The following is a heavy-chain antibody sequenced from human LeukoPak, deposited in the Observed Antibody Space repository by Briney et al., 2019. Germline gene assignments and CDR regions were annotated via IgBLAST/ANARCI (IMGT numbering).Heavy chain of an antibody. J-gene: IGHJ4*02. CDR3: ARDSFYGDLYYFDY. V-gene: IGHV3-30*02. Sequence: PGGSLRLSCAASGFTFSSYGMHWVRQAPGKGLEWVAFIRYDGSNKYYADSVKGRFTISRDNSKNTLYLQMNSLRAEDTAVYYCARDSFYGDLYYFDYWGQGTLVTVSS. CDR1: GFTFSSYG. CDR2: IRYDGSNK. D-gene: IGHD4-17*01.